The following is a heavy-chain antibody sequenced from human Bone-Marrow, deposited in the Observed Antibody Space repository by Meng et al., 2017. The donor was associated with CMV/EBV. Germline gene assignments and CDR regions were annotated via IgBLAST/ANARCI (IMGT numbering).Heavy chain of an antibody. Sequence: GGSLRLSCGASGFTFSSYGLHWVRQAPGKGLEWVAVISYDGKKKSYADSVKGRITISRDNAKNTVFLQMHSLGVEDTGVYYCARDSIVVPGRIYYYAMDVWGHGTTVTVSS. J-gene: IGHJ6*02. CDR1: GFTFSSYG. CDR3: ARDSIVVPGRIYYYAMDV. V-gene: IGHV3-30*04. CDR2: ISYDGKKK. D-gene: IGHD6-19*01.